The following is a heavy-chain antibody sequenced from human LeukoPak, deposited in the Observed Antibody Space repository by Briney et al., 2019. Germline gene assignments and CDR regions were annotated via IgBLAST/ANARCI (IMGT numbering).Heavy chain of an antibody. Sequence: GGPLRLSCAASGFTFSNYALHWVRQAPGKGLEWVAVISYDGSNKYYADSVKGRFTISRDNSKNTLYLQMNSLRAEDTAVYYCARDRRGMGSGSPNYYYYMDVWGKGTTVTVSS. CDR1: GFTFSNYA. D-gene: IGHD3-10*01. J-gene: IGHJ6*03. CDR3: ARDRRGMGSGSPNYYYYMDV. V-gene: IGHV3-30*04. CDR2: ISYDGSNK.